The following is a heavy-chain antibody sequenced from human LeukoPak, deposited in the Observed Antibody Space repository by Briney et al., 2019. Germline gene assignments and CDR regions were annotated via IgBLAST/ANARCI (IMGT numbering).Heavy chain of an antibody. V-gene: IGHV3-23*01. CDR1: GFTFSSYA. CDR3: SVYGRYYFDY. Sequence: PGGSLRLSCAASGFTFSSYAMSWVRQAPGKGLEWVSAISGSGGSTYYADSVKGRFTISRDNSKNTLYLQMNSLRAEVTAVYYCSVYGRYYFDYWGQGTLVTVSS. J-gene: IGHJ4*02. CDR2: ISGSGGST. D-gene: IGHD3-10*01.